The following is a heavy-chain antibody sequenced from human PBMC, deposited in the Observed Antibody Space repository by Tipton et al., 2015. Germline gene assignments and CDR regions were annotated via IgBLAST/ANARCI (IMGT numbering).Heavy chain of an antibody. CDR3: ARVDGLPWYFDL. D-gene: IGHD3/OR15-3a*01. CDR2: IKQDGSEK. J-gene: IGHJ2*01. V-gene: IGHV3-7*03. Sequence: SLRLSCAASGFTFSDYWMTWVRQAPGKGLEWVAKIKQDGSEKYYLDSVKGRLIISRDNVKNSMNLQMNSLRAEDTAVYYCARVDGLPWYFDLWGRGPLVTVSS. CDR1: GFTFSDYW.